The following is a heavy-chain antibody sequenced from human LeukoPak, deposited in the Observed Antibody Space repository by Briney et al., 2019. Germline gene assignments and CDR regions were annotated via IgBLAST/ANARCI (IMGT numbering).Heavy chain of an antibody. D-gene: IGHD7-27*01. J-gene: IGHJ4*02. Sequence: VSSVKVSCKASGYTFTGYYMHWVRQAPGQGLEWMGWINPNSGGTNYAQKFQGRVTMTRDTSISTAYMELSRLRSDDTAVYYCAIPLLTGDPPFDYWGQGTLVTVSS. V-gene: IGHV1-2*02. CDR3: AIPLLTGDPPFDY. CDR1: GYTFTGYY. CDR2: INPNSGGT.